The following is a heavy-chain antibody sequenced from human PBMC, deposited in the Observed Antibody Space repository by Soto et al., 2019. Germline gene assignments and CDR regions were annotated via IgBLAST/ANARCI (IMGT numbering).Heavy chain of an antibody. D-gene: IGHD5-12*01. Sequence: SETLCLTCTVSAGSISSGGYYWSWIRQHPGKGLEWIGYIYYSGSTYYNPSLKSRVTISVDTSKNQFSLKLSSVTAADTAVYYCARRGDGYHHDGLDYWGKGTLVTVSS. J-gene: IGHJ4*02. CDR2: IYYSGST. CDR1: AGSISSGGYY. V-gene: IGHV4-31*03. CDR3: ARRGDGYHHDGLDY.